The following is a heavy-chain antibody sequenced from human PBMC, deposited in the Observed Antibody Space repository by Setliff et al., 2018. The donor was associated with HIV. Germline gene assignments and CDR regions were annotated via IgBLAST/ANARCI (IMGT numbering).Heavy chain of an antibody. CDR1: GFTFSGSA. CDR3: TPPPGTY. J-gene: IGHJ4*02. V-gene: IGHV3-73*01. CDR2: IRSKGYGSAT. Sequence: GGSLRLSCAASGFTFSGSAMHWVRQASGKGLEWVGRIRSKGYGSATAYAASVKGRFTLSRGDSKSIAYLQMNSLKTEDTGVYYCTPPPGTYWGQGTLVTVSS. D-gene: IGHD1-1*01.